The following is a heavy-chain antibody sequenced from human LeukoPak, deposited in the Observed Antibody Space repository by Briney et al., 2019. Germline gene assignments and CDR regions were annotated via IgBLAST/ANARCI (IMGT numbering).Heavy chain of an antibody. Sequence: GGSLRLSCTASGFTFSSYVMSWVRQAPGKGLEWVSTLSAAGGTTYYADSVKGRFTISRDNSKNTLHLQMNSLRAEDTALYYCAKGYCSNGVCYTDYWGQGTLVTVSS. CDR3: AKGYCSNGVCYTDY. CDR1: GFTFSSYV. V-gene: IGHV3-23*01. J-gene: IGHJ4*02. D-gene: IGHD2-8*01. CDR2: LSAAGGTT.